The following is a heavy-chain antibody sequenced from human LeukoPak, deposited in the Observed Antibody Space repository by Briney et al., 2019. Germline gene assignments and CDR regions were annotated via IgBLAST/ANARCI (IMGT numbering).Heavy chain of an antibody. Sequence: PGGSLRPSCAASGFTFSGYSMNWVRQAPGKGLEWVSSISSSSSYIYYADSVKGRFTISRDNAKNSLYLQMNSLRAEDTAVYYCARGVKNYYDSSGYPYWGQGTLVTVSS. CDR2: ISSSSSYI. CDR3: ARGVKNYYDSSGYPY. V-gene: IGHV3-21*01. J-gene: IGHJ4*02. CDR1: GFTFSGYS. D-gene: IGHD3-22*01.